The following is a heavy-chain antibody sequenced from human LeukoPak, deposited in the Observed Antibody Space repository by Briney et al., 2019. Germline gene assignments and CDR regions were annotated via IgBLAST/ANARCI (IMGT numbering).Heavy chain of an antibody. D-gene: IGHD3-3*01. Sequence: GGSLRLSCAASGFTFSSYSMNWVRQAPGKGLEWVSSISSSSSYIYYADSVKGRFTISRDNAKNSLYLQMNSLRAEDTAVYYCARYAGLRFLEWLLPTDYWGQGTLVTVSS. V-gene: IGHV3-21*01. J-gene: IGHJ4*02. CDR1: GFTFSSYS. CDR3: ARYAGLRFLEWLLPTDY. CDR2: ISSSSSYI.